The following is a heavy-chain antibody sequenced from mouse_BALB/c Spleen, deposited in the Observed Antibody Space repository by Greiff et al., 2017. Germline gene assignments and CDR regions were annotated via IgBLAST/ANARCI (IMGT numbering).Heavy chain of an antibody. J-gene: IGHJ3*01. CDR1: GYSITSDYA. Sequence: VQLKESGPGLVKPSQSLSLTCTVTGYSITSDYAWNWIRQFPGNKLEWMGYISYSGSTSYNPSLKSRISITRDTSKNQFFLQLNSVTTEDTATYYCARDEEFAYWGQGTLVTVSA. CDR2: ISYSGST. V-gene: IGHV3-2*02. CDR3: ARDEEFAY.